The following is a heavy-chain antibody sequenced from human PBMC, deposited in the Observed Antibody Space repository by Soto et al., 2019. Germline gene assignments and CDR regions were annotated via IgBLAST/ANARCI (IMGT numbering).Heavy chain of an antibody. CDR2: IYYSGST. J-gene: IGHJ6*02. Sequence: PSETLSLTCTVSGGSISSGGYYWSWIRQHPGKGLEWIGYIYYSGSTYYNPSLKSRVTISVDTSKNQFSLKLSSVTAADTAVYYCARYSMSGYYGIDVWGQGTTVTVSS. CDR1: GGSISSGGYY. V-gene: IGHV4-31*03. D-gene: IGHD1-26*01. CDR3: ARYSMSGYYGIDV.